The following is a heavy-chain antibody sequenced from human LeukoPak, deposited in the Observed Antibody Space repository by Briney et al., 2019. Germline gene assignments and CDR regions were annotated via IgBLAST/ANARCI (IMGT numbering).Heavy chain of an antibody. CDR2: IYYSGST. CDR3: ARVSALSGPAAAAPYFDY. V-gene: IGHV4-30-4*08. CDR1: GGSISSGDYY. D-gene: IGHD2-2*01. Sequence: PSQTLSLTCTVSGGSISSGDYYWSWIRQPPGKGLEWIGYIYYSGSTYYNPSLKSRVTISVDTSKNQFSLKLSSVTAADTAVYYCARVSALSGPAAAAPYFDYWGQGTLVTVSS. J-gene: IGHJ4*02.